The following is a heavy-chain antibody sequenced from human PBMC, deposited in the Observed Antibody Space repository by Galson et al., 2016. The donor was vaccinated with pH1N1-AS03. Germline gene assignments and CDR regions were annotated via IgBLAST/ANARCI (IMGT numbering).Heavy chain of an antibody. CDR3: ARSHPSFDSSGYYYDY. J-gene: IGHJ4*02. CDR1: GYTFTSYY. D-gene: IGHD3-22*01. CDR2: INPNSGGT. Sequence: SVKVSCKASGYTFTSYYMHWVRQAPGQGLEWMGWINPNSGGTNYAQKFQGRVTMTRDTSISTAYMELSRLRSGDTAVYYFARSHPSFDSSGYYYDYLCQGTLVTVSS. V-gene: IGHV1-2*02.